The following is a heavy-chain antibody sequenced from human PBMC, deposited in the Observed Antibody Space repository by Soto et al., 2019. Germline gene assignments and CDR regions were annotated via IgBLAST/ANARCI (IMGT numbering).Heavy chain of an antibody. D-gene: IGHD3-10*01. CDR2: ISWNSGSI. Sequence: GGSLRLSCAASGFTFDDYAMNWVRQAPGKGLEWVSGISWNSGSIGYADSVKGRFTISRDNAKNSLYLQMNSLRAEDTALYYCAKDIISGVTYYYYYGMDVWGQGTTVTVSS. J-gene: IGHJ6*02. CDR3: AKDIISGVTYYYYYGMDV. V-gene: IGHV3-9*01. CDR1: GFTFDDYA.